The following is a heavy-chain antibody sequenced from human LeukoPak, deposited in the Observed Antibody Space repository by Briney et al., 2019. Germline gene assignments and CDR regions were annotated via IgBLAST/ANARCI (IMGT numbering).Heavy chain of an antibody. CDR2: MFGII. Sequence: GGSLRLSCAASGFTFSDYSLNWVRQAPGKGLEWVSYMFGIIFYADSVKGRFTISRDNAKNSLYLQMNSLRDEDTAVYYCARDKDYGFDYWGQGILVSVSS. CDR3: ARDKDYGFDY. D-gene: IGHD3-16*01. V-gene: IGHV3-48*02. CDR1: GFTFSDYS. J-gene: IGHJ4*02.